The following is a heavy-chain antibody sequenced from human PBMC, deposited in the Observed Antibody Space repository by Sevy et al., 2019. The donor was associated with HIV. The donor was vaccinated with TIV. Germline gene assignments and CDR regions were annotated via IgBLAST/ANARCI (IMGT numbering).Heavy chain of an antibody. CDR1: GFTFATYW. D-gene: IGHD3-16*02. CDR3: ARAPADWGGFHYSS. J-gene: IGHJ4*02. Sequence: GGSLRLSCAASGFTFATYWMTWVRQAPGKGLEWVAYIKQDGTDKYYVDSVRGRFAISRDNAKNSLYLHMSGLRAEDTAVYYCARAPADWGGFHYSSWGRGTLVTVSS. V-gene: IGHV3-7*01. CDR2: IKQDGTDK.